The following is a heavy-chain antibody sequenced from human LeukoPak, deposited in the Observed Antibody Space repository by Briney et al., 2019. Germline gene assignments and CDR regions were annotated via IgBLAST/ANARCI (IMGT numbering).Heavy chain of an antibody. CDR1: GGSISSYY. CDR3: ARRHYYTWYFDL. Sequence: SETLSLTCTVSGGSISSYYWSWIRQPPGKGLEWIGYIYYSGCTNYNPSLKSRVTISVDTSKNQFSLKLSSVTAADTAVYYCARRHYYTWYFDLWGRGTLVTVSS. CDR2: IYYSGCT. V-gene: IGHV4-59*08. J-gene: IGHJ2*01. D-gene: IGHD3-22*01.